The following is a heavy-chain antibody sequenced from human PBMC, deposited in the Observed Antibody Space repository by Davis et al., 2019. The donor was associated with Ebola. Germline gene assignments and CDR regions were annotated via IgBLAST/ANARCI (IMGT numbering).Heavy chain of an antibody. J-gene: IGHJ6*03. V-gene: IGHV4-59*12. D-gene: IGHD3-3*01. Sequence: PSETLSLTCTVSGGSISSYYWSWIRQPPGKGLEWIGYIYYSGSTNYNPSLKSRVTISVDTSKNQFSLKLSSVTAADTAVYYCAREEFYDFWKSPRYYYYYMDVWGKGTTVTVSS. CDR1: GGSISSYY. CDR3: AREEFYDFWKSPRYYYYYMDV. CDR2: IYYSGST.